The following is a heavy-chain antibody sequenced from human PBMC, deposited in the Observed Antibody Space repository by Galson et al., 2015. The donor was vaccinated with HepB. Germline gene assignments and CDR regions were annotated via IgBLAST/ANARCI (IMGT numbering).Heavy chain of an antibody. CDR3: ARIRTTVGFIDY. CDR2: IYSGGST. CDR1: GFTVSSNH. D-gene: IGHD4-23*01. J-gene: IGHJ4*02. V-gene: IGHV3-53*01. Sequence: SLRLSCAASGFTVSSNHMSWVRQAPGKGLEWVSVIYSGGSTYYADSVKGRFTISRDNSKNTLYLQMNSLRAEDTAVYYCARIRTTVGFIDYWGQGTLVTVSS.